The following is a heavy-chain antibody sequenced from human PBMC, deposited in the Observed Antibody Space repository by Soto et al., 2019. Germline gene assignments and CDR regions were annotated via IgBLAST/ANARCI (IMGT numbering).Heavy chain of an antibody. J-gene: IGHJ2*01. Sequence: EVQLVESGGGLVQPGGSLRLSCAASGFTFSSYTMNWVRQAPGKGLEWVSYISSSSNTIYYADSVKGRFTISRDNAKNSLYLQVNSLSDEDTAVYYCARGTTVVTLGWYLDIWGRGTLVTVSS. CDR2: ISSSSNTI. V-gene: IGHV3-48*02. CDR1: GFTFSSYT. D-gene: IGHD4-17*01. CDR3: ARGTTVVTLGWYLDI.